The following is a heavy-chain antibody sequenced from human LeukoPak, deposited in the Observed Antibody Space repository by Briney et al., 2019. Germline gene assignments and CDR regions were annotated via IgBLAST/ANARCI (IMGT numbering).Heavy chain of an antibody. CDR2: IYHRGST. J-gene: IGHJ4*02. V-gene: IGHV4-38-2*01. CDR3: ARASGLGGSSSGAWGAIFDY. CDR1: GYSISSGYY. Sequence: PSETLSLTCAVSGYSISSGYYWGWIRQPPGKGLEWIGSIYHRGSTYYNPSLKSRVTISVDTSKNQFSLKLSSVTAADTAVYYCARASGLGGSSSGAWGAIFDYWGQGTLVTVSS. D-gene: IGHD1-26*01.